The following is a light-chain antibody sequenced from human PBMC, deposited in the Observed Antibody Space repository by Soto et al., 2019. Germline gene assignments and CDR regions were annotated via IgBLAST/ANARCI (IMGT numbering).Light chain of an antibody. Sequence: QSALTQPPSASGSPGQSVTISCTGTSSDVGGYNYVSWYQLHPGKAPKLMIYEVTKRPSGVPDRFSGSKSGNTASLTVSGLQAEDEADYYCSSYAGSNNFGVFDGGTKLTVL. V-gene: IGLV2-8*01. J-gene: IGLJ2*01. CDR3: SSYAGSNNFGV. CDR1: SSDVGGYNY. CDR2: EVT.